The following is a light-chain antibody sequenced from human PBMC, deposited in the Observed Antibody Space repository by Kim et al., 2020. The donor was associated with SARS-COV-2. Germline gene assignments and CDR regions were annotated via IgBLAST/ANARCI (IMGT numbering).Light chain of an antibody. V-gene: IGLV2-23*02. J-gene: IGLJ1*01. Sequence: QSALTQPASVSGSPGQPITISCTGTSSDVGSYNLVSWYQQHPGKAPQLMIYEVNKRPSGVSNRFSGSKSANTASLTISGLQAEDEADYYCCSYAGSSTFPYVFGTGTNVTVL. CDR1: SSDVGSYNL. CDR3: CSYAGSSTFPYV. CDR2: EVN.